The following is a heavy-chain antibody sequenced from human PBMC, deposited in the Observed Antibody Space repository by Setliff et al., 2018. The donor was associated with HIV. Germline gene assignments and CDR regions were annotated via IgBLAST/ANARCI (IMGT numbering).Heavy chain of an antibody. Sequence: ASVKVSCKASGYTFTRNAMHWVRQAPGQRLEWMGWINSVNGNTKYSQKFQGRVTITRDTSASTVYMELSSLRSGDTAVYYCARDLNSGDYPHWFDPWGQGTLVTVSS. CDR1: GYTFTRNA. CDR3: ARDLNSGDYPHWFDP. V-gene: IGHV1-3*01. CDR2: INSVNGNT. D-gene: IGHD4-17*01. J-gene: IGHJ5*02.